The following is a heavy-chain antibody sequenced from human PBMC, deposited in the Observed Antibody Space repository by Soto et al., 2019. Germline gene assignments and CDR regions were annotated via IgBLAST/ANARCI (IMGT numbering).Heavy chain of an antibody. V-gene: IGHV4-4*07. CDR3: AREGGYFDSSGSGVYHYYGVDV. J-gene: IGHJ6*02. Sequence: QVRLQGSGPGLVKPSETLSLTCTVSGGSISGYYWSWIRQPAGKGLEWIGRVYSSGSTNYDPSLKSRVTVSVDTSKKQFSLKLSSVTAADTAVYYCAREGGYFDSSGSGVYHYYGVDVWGQGTTVTVSS. CDR2: VYSSGST. D-gene: IGHD3-22*01. CDR1: GGSISGYY.